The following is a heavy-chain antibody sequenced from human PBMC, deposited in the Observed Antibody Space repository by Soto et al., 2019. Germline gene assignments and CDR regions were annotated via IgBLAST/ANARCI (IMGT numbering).Heavy chain of an antibody. CDR1: GYFFTSHY. Sequence: QVQLMQSRAEVEKPGASVKVSCKTSGYFFTSHYIHWVRLAPGRGLEWMGRINPNNGDTNSPQKFQGRVTMTSDTSISTAYMEMSGLRSDDTALYYCAREVTYGGGSFSLGLWGQGTLVTVSS. J-gene: IGHJ4*02. D-gene: IGHD3-10*01. CDR2: INPNNGDT. V-gene: IGHV1-2*06. CDR3: AREVTYGGGSFSLGL.